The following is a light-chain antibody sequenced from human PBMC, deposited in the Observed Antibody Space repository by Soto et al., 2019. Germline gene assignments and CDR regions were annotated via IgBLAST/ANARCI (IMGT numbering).Light chain of an antibody. V-gene: IGKV3-15*01. CDR3: QQYNVWPLT. J-gene: IGKJ4*01. Sequence: EIVMTQSPATLSVSPGERATLSCRASQSVSSNLAWNQQKPGQTPKLLSYVASTRATGIPARFSGSGSGTEFTLTISSLQSEDFAVYYCQQYNVWPLTFGGGTKVEFK. CDR2: VAS. CDR1: QSVSSN.